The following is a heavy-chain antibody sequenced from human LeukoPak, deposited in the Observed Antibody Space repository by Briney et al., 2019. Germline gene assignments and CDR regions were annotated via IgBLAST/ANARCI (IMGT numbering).Heavy chain of an antibody. D-gene: IGHD2-2*03. CDR2: INTHNGDT. CDR1: GYTFASFG. CDR3: ARDGYRLSGYFYYMDV. Sequence: GASVKVSCKASGYTFASFGITWVRQAPGQGLEWMGWINTHNGDTNYARKLQGRVTMTTDTSTSTAYMELRSLRSDDTAVYYCARDGYRLSGYFYYMDVWGKGTTVTVSS. V-gene: IGHV1-18*01. J-gene: IGHJ6*03.